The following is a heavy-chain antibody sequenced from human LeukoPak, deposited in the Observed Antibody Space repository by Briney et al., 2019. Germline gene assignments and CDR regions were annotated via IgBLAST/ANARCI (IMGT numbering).Heavy chain of an antibody. D-gene: IGHD2/OR15-2a*01. CDR1: GYTFTGYY. Sequence: ASVKVSCKASGYTFTGYYMYWVRQAPGQRLEWMGRINPNSGGTNYAQKFQGRVTMTRDTSISTAYMELSRLRSDDTAVYYCASLYGQYYYMDVWGKGTTVTVSS. CDR2: INPNSGGT. J-gene: IGHJ6*03. V-gene: IGHV1-2*06. CDR3: ASLYGQYYYMDV.